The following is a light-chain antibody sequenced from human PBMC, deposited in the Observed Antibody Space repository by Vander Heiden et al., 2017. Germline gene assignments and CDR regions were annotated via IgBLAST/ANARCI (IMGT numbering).Light chain of an antibody. V-gene: IGKV1-9*01. Sequence: DIQLTQSPSFLSASVGDRVTITCRASQGISSYLAWYQQKPGKAPKLLIYAASTLQSGVPSRFSGSGSGTEFTLKISSLQPEDFATYYCQQLNSYLLTFGGGTKVEIK. J-gene: IGKJ4*01. CDR1: QGISSY. CDR2: AAS. CDR3: QQLNSYLLT.